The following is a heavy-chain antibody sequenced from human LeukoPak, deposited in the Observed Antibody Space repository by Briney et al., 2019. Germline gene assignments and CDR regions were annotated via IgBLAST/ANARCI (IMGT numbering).Heavy chain of an antibody. J-gene: IGHJ6*02. D-gene: IGHD4-23*01. Sequence: GGSLRLPCAASGFTFSSYSMNWVRQAPGKGLEWVSSISSSSSYIYYADSVKGRFTISRDNAKNSLYLQMNSLRAEDTAVYYCARSAGRNSKHGMDVWGQGTTVTVSS. CDR3: ARSAGRNSKHGMDV. CDR1: GFTFSSYS. V-gene: IGHV3-21*01. CDR2: ISSSSSYI.